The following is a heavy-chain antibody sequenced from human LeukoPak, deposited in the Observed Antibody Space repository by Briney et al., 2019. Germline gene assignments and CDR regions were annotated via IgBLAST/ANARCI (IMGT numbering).Heavy chain of an antibody. J-gene: IGHJ4*02. V-gene: IGHV3-30*04. CDR1: GFTFSSYA. CDR3: ARSYYYDSSGYLDY. D-gene: IGHD3-22*01. CDR2: ISYDGSNK. Sequence: PGGSPRLSCAASGFTFSSYAMHWVRQAPGKGLEWVAVISYDGSNKYYADSVKGRFTISRDNSKNTLYLQMNSLRAEDTAVYYCARSYYYDSSGYLDYWGQGTLVTVSS.